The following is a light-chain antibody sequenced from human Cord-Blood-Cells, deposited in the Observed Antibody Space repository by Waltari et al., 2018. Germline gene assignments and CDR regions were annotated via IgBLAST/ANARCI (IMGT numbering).Light chain of an antibody. Sequence: DIQMTQSPSSLSASVGDRVTITCQASQDSSNYLNWYQQKPGKAPKLLIYDASNLETGVPSRFSGSGSGTDCTCTISSLQPEDIATYYCQQYDNLPITFGQGTRLEIK. CDR3: QQYDNLPIT. CDR2: DAS. J-gene: IGKJ5*01. V-gene: IGKV1-33*01. CDR1: QDSSNY.